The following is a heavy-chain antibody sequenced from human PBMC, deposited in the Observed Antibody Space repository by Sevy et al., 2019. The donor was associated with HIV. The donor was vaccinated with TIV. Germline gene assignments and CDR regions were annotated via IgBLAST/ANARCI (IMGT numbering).Heavy chain of an antibody. CDR1: GYTFTTFG. D-gene: IGHD3-16*01. J-gene: IGHJ5*02. V-gene: IGHV1-18*01. CDR3: ARMRKLGEPSDP. CDR2: INIYNGNT. Sequence: ASVKVSCKPSGYTFTTFGINWVRQAPGQGLEWMAWINIYNGNTIYAQNLQGRVTLTRDTSTNTAYMELRSLTSDDTAVYYCARMRKLGEPSDPWGQGALVTVSS.